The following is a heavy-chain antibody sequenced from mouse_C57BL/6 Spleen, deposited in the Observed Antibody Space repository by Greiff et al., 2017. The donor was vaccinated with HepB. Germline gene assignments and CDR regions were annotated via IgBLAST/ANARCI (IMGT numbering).Heavy chain of an antibody. CDR2: ISSGSSTI. V-gene: IGHV5-17*01. J-gene: IGHJ3*01. CDR3: ARDYYGSSSWFAY. CDR1: GFTFSDYG. Sequence: EVKLMESGGGLVKPGGSLKLSCAASGFTFSDYGMHWVRQAPEKGLEWVAYISSGSSTIYYADTVKGRFTISRDNAKNTLFLQMTSLRSEDTAIYYFARDYYGSSSWFAYWGQGTLVTVSA. D-gene: IGHD1-1*01.